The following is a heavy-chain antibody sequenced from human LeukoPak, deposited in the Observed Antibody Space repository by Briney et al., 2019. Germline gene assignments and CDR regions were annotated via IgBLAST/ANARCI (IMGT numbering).Heavy chain of an antibody. J-gene: IGHJ6*02. CDR1: GFTFSSYG. V-gene: IGHV3-33*01. D-gene: IGHD2-21*01. Sequence: GGSLRLSCAASGFTFSSYGMHWVRQAPARGLEWVAVIWYDGSNKYYADSVKGRFTISRDNSKNTLYLQMNSLRAEDTAVYYCARESRLFNAHSMDVWGQGTTVTVSS. CDR2: IWYDGSNK. CDR3: ARESRLFNAHSMDV.